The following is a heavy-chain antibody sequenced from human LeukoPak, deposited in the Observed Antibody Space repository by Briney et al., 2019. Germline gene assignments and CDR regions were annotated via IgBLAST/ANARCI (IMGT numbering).Heavy chain of an antibody. Sequence: PSETLSLTCGVYGGSFSGYYWSWIRQPPGKGLEWIGEINHSGSTNYNRSLKSRVTISVDTSKNQFSLKLSSVTAADTAVYYCARTQWLVRNWFDPWGQGTLVTVSS. CDR3: ARTQWLVRNWFDP. CDR2: INHSGST. V-gene: IGHV4-34*01. D-gene: IGHD6-19*01. CDR1: GGSFSGYY. J-gene: IGHJ5*02.